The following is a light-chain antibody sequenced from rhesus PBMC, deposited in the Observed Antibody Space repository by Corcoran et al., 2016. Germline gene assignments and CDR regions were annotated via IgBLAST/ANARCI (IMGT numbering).Light chain of an antibody. V-gene: IGKV4-1*01. CDR3: QQYYSSPYS. CDR1: QSLLYSSNNKNY. J-gene: IGKJ2*01. CDR2: WAS. Sequence: DIVMTQSPDSLAVSLGERVTINCKSSQSLLYSSNNKNYLAWYQQKPGQAPKLLIYWASTRDSGVPNRFSGGGSGTDFTITISGLQAEDVAVYYCQQYYSSPYSFGQGTKVESK.